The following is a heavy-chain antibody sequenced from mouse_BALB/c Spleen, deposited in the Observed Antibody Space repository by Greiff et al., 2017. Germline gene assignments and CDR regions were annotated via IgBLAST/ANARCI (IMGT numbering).Heavy chain of an antibody. CDR1: GYTFTDYN. CDR3: ARGLLSWFAY. J-gene: IGHJ3*01. CDR2: INPNNGGT. V-gene: IGHV1-18*01. D-gene: IGHD2-3*01. Sequence: EVQLQQSGPELVKPGASVKIPCTASGYTFTDYNMDWVKQSHGKSLEWIGDINPNNGGTIYNQKFKGKATLTVDKSSSTAYMELRSLTSEDTAVYYCARGLLSWFAYWGQGTLVTVSA.